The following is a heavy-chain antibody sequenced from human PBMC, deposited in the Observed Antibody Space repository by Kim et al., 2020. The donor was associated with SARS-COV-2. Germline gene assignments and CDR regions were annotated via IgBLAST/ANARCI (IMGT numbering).Heavy chain of an antibody. D-gene: IGHD3-10*01. Sequence: YVDSVKGRFTMSRANTGKAVYLQMNSLRAEDTAVYYCARDTDFGGFDIWGQGTMVTVSS. CDR3: ARDTDFGGFDI. V-gene: IGHV3-7*01. J-gene: IGHJ3*02.